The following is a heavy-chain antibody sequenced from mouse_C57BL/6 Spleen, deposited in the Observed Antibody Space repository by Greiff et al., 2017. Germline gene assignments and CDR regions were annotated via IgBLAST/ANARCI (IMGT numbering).Heavy chain of an antibody. Sequence: EVKLQESGGGLVKPGGSLKLSCAASGFTFSSYAMSWVRQTPEKRLEWVATISDGGSYTYYPDNVKGRFTISRDNAKNNLYLQMSHLKSEDTAMYYCARDEGGFAYWGQGTLVTVSA. V-gene: IGHV5-4*01. CDR3: ARDEGGFAY. CDR2: ISDGGSYT. CDR1: GFTFSSYA. J-gene: IGHJ3*01.